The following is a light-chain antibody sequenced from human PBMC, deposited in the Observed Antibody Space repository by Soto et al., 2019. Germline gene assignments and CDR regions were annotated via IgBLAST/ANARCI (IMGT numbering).Light chain of an antibody. CDR2: SDT. J-gene: IGLJ2*01. CDR1: SSNLGPSFD. CDR3: QSYDKSLSGHVV. Sequence: QSVLTQPPSVSGAPGQRVTISCTGSSSNLGPSFDVHWYRHLPGTAPELLIYSDTYRPSGVPDRFSASKSGTSASLAITGLQAEDEADYYCQSYDKSLSGHVVFGGGTKVTVL. V-gene: IGLV1-40*01.